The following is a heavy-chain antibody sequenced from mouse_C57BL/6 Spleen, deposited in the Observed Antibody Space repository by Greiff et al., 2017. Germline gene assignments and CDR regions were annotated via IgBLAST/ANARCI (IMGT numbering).Heavy chain of an antibody. CDR2: ILPGSGGT. CDR3: ARSHGNYVWFAY. D-gene: IGHD2-1*01. CDR1: GYTFTGYW. Sequence: QVQLQQSGAELMKPGASVKLSCKATGYTFTGYWIEWVKQRPGEILPGSGGTNYNEKFKGKATLTADKSSSTAYMQLSSLTSEDSAVYFCARSHGNYVWFAYWGQGTLVTVSA. J-gene: IGHJ3*01. V-gene: IGHV1-9*01.